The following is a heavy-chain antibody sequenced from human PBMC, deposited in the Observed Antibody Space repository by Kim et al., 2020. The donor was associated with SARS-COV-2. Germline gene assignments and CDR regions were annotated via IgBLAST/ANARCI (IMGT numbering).Heavy chain of an antibody. V-gene: IGHV3-15*01. CDR3: FTGGGLGY. CDR2: IKSKTDGGTI. J-gene: IGHJ4*02. D-gene: IGHD1-26*01. CDR1: GLTFSNAW. Sequence: GGSLRLSCAASGLTFSNAWMSWVRQAPGMGLEWVGGIKSKTDGGTIDYAATVKGSITISRDDSKNTLYLQMNRLETEDTGVYFCFTGGGLGYWGQGTLVTVSS.